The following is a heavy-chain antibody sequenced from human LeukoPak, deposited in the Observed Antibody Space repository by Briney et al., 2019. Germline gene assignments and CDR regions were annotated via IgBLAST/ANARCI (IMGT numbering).Heavy chain of an antibody. CDR2: TYYRSKWYN. D-gene: IGHD6-19*01. CDR1: GDSVSSKNGA. Sequence: SQTLSLTCVDSGDSVSSKNGAWNWIRQSPSRGLEWLGRTYYRSKWYNDYAESMEGRMTISQDTSKNQYSLHLSSVTPDDTAVYYCARDFGTTGWHTFDYWGQGTLVTVSS. V-gene: IGHV6-1*01. CDR3: ARDFGTTGWHTFDY. J-gene: IGHJ4*02.